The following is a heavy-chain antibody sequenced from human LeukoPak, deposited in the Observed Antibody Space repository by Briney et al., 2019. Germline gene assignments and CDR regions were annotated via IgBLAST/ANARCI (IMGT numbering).Heavy chain of an antibody. CDR3: ARGRGRGYSYGYRDDAFDI. J-gene: IGHJ3*02. Sequence: PSETLSLTCTVSGGSISSSSYYWGWIRQPPGKGLEWIGSIYYSGSTYYNPSLKSRVTISVDTSKNQFSLKLSSVTAADTAVYYCARGRGRGYSYGYRDDAFDIWGQGTMVTVSS. D-gene: IGHD5-18*01. CDR1: GGSISSSSYY. CDR2: IYYSGST. V-gene: IGHV4-39*07.